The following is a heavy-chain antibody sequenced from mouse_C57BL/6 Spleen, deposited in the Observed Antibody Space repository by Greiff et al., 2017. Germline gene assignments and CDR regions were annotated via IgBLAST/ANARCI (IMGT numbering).Heavy chain of an antibody. Sequence: QVQLQQSVPELVKPGASVKISCKASGYAFSSSWMNWVKQRPGKGLEWIGRIYPGDGDTNYNGKFKGKATLTADKSSSTAYRQLSSLTSEDSAVYFCARETTVVARYFDVWGTGTTVTVSS. D-gene: IGHD1-1*01. CDR2: IYPGDGDT. J-gene: IGHJ1*03. CDR3: ARETTVVARYFDV. CDR1: GYAFSSSW. V-gene: IGHV1-82*01.